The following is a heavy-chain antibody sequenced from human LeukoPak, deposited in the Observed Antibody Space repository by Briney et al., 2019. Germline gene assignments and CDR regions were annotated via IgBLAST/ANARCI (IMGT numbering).Heavy chain of an antibody. V-gene: IGHV4-59*01. CDR2: IYYSGST. CDR3: ARTLVVPAAPADAFDI. Sequence: PSETLSLTCTVSGGSLSSYYWSWIRQPPGKGLEWIGYIYYSGSTNYNPSLKSRVTISVDTSKNQFSLKLSSVTAADTAVYYCARTLVVPAAPADAFDIWGQGTMVTVSS. CDR1: GGSLSSYY. J-gene: IGHJ3*02. D-gene: IGHD2-2*01.